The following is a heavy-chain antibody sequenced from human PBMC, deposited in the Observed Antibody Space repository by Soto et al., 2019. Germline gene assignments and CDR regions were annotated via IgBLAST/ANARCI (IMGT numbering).Heavy chain of an antibody. Sequence: GGSLRLSCAASGFTFSSYSMNWVRQAPGKGLEWVAVISYDGSNKYYADSVKGRFTISRDNSKNTLYLQMNSLRAEDTAVYYCAKRSSSSTFDYWGQGTLVTVSS. CDR3: AKRSSSSTFDY. D-gene: IGHD6-6*01. CDR2: ISYDGSNK. CDR1: GFTFSSYS. J-gene: IGHJ4*02. V-gene: IGHV3-30*18.